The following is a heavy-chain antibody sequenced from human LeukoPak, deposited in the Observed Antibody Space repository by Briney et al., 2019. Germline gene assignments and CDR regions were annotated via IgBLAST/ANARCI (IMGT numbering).Heavy chain of an antibody. CDR1: GYSFTTHW. Sequence: GESLKISCNASGYSFTTHWIGWVRQLPGKGLEWMGIISSGDSDTRYSPSLQGQVTISADKSISTSYLQWSSLKASDTAMYYCARLPIAVAGTFYYYYMDVWGKGTTVTVSS. CDR3: ARLPIAVAGTFYYYYMDV. CDR2: ISSGDSDT. D-gene: IGHD6-19*01. V-gene: IGHV5-51*01. J-gene: IGHJ6*03.